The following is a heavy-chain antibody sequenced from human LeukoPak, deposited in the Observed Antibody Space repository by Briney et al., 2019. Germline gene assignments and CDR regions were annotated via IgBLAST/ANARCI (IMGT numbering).Heavy chain of an antibody. V-gene: IGHV3-23*01. D-gene: IGHD3-22*01. CDR1: GFTFSSYA. Sequence: GGSLRLSCAASGFTFSSYAMSWVRQAPGKGLEWVSGISGGGGTTYYGDSVKGRFTISRDNSKNTLFLQMNSLRAEDTAVYYCARGGFYSDSSNYYPFDFWGQGTLVTVSS. CDR3: ARGGFYSDSSNYYPFDF. J-gene: IGHJ4*02. CDR2: ISGGGGTT.